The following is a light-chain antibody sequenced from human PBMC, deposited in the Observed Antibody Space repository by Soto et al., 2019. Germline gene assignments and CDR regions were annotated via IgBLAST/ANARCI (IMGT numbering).Light chain of an antibody. V-gene: IGKV1-5*03. CDR3: QHYNAFPWP. CDR1: QTISSW. J-gene: IGKJ1*01. CDR2: KAS. Sequence: DIHMTDARSTLSLSVVDRVTSTCRASQTISSWLAWYQQKPGKAPKLLIYKASTLKSGVPSRFSGSGSGTEFTLTIGGLQPDDFATYYCQHYNAFPWPFGQGTKVDIK.